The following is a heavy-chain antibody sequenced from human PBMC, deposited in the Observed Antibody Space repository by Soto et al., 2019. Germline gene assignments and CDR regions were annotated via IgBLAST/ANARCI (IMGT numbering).Heavy chain of an antibody. CDR2: INSDGSGT. Sequence: EVQLVESGGGLVQPGGSLRLSCAASGFTFSSYWMHWVRQAPGKGLVWVSRINSDGSGTSYADSVKGRFTISRDNAKNALYLQMNRLRAEDTAVYYCARPGMVRVGAFDIWGQGTMVTVSS. V-gene: IGHV3-74*01. CDR3: ARPGMVRVGAFDI. D-gene: IGHD5-18*01. CDR1: GFTFSSYW. J-gene: IGHJ3*02.